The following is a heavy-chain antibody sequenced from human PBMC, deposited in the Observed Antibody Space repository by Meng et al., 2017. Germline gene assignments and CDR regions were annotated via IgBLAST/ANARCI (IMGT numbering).Heavy chain of an antibody. CDR1: GGAFSGDY. D-gene: IGHD6-13*01. Sequence: QVQLQQWGAGLLKPSEPLSLTCAVDGGAFSGDYWSWIRQPPGKGLEWIGEINHSGSTNYTPSPKSRVTISVDTSKNQFSLKLSSVTAADTAVYYCARGPLVHQYFDYWGQGTLVTVSS. CDR2: INHSGST. V-gene: IGHV4-34*01. CDR3: ARGPLVHQYFDY. J-gene: IGHJ4*02.